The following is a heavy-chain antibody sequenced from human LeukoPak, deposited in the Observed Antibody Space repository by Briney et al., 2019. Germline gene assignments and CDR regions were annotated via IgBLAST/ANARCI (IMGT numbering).Heavy chain of an antibody. V-gene: IGHV4-38-2*01. CDR1: GYSITNGFY. CDR3: ARLSKNYDILTGYEYNWLDP. CDR2: IYYSGSA. J-gene: IGHJ5*02. D-gene: IGHD3-9*01. Sequence: KPSETLSLTCAVSGYSITNGFYWGWIRQPPGKGLEWIGTIYYSGSAYFNSSLKSRVTISVDTSKNQFSLQLSSVTAADTAVYYCARLSKNYDILTGYEYNWLDPWGQGTLVTVSS.